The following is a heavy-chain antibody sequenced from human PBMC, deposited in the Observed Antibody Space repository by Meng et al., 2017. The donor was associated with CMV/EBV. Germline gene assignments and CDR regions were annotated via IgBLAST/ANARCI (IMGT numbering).Heavy chain of an antibody. D-gene: IGHD1-26*01. J-gene: IGHJ4*02. CDR1: GGTFSTFA. CDR2: IIPVFETA. Sequence: QVQPVAAAAGVKKPGSSVRVPCKPSGGTFSTFAISWVRQAPGEGLEWMGGIIPVFETANYAERFQDRVTITADDSTTTAYMELSSLRADDTALYFCARGGDSWYSDYWGQGTLVTVSS. CDR3: ARGGDSWYSDY. V-gene: IGHV1-69*12.